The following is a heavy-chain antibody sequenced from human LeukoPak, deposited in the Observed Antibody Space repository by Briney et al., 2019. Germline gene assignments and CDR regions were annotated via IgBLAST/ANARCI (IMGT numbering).Heavy chain of an antibody. CDR1: GYTFTSYG. CDR2: ISAYNGNT. J-gene: IGHJ3*02. V-gene: IGHV1-18*01. Sequence: ASVKVSCEASGYTFTSYGISWVRQAPGQGLERMGWISAYNGNTNYAQKLRGRVTMTTDTSTSTAYMELRSLRSDDTAVYYCARDYGPRYYDSSGLLFDIWGQGTMVTVSS. D-gene: IGHD3-22*01. CDR3: ARDYGPRYYDSSGLLFDI.